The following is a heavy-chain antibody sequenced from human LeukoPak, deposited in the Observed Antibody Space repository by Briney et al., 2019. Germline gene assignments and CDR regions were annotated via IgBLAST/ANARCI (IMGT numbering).Heavy chain of an antibody. J-gene: IGHJ5*02. CDR3: ARVRNCGGDCYRGFDP. CDR2: IYYSGST. CDR1: GGSISSYY. Sequence: SETLSLTCTVSGGSISSYYWSWIRQPPGKGLEWIGYIYYSGSTNYNPSLKSRVTISVDTSKNQFSLKLSSVTAADTAVYYCARVRNCGGDCYRGFDPWGQGTLVTVSS. V-gene: IGHV4-59*01. D-gene: IGHD2-21*02.